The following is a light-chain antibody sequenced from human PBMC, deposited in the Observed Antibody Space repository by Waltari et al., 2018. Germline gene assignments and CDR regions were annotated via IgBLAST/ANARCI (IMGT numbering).Light chain of an antibody. V-gene: IGKV3-15*01. CDR1: QSVSSN. J-gene: IGKJ4*01. Sequence: EIVMTQTPATLSVSPGERATLSCRASQSVSSNLAWYQQKPGQAPRLPIYDASTRDTGLPGRLSGSGSGTEFTLTISSLQSEDFAFYYCQQYNNWPPLTFGGGTKVEIK. CDR2: DAS. CDR3: QQYNNWPPLT.